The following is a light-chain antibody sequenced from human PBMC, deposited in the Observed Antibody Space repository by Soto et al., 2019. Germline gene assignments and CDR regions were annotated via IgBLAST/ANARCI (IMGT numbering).Light chain of an antibody. V-gene: IGKV3-15*01. J-gene: IGKJ2*01. CDR1: RTVSSK. Sequence: EIVMTQSPASLSVSPGETATLSCRASRTVSSKLAWYQQKPGQAPRLLISDASTRATGIPARFSGSESGKEFTLTSSCRQAEDFAVYCGQRYSNWKILGQGTKLEIK. CDR2: DAS. CDR3: QRYSNWKI.